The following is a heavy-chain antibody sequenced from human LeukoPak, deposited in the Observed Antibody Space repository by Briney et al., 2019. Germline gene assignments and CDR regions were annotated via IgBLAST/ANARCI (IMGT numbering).Heavy chain of an antibody. D-gene: IGHD3-3*02. Sequence: ASVKVSCKVSGYTLTEVSMHWVRQAPGKGLEWMAGFHPEDGEAIYAQRLQGRVTLTEDTPSDTAYMELSSLRSEDTAVYYCSTGSFHFDQWGQGTLVTVSS. CDR2: FHPEDGEA. CDR3: STGSFHFDQ. CDR1: GYTLTEVS. J-gene: IGHJ4*02. V-gene: IGHV1-24*01.